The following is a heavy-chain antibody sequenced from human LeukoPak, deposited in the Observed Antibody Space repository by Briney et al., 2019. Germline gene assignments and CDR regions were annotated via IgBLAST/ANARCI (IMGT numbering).Heavy chain of an antibody. CDR2: INHSGST. CDR3: ARSRLLWFRELLDY. V-gene: IGHV4-34*01. J-gene: IGHJ4*02. CDR1: GGSFGGYY. D-gene: IGHD3-10*01. Sequence: SETLSLTCAVYGGSFGGYYWSWIRQPPGKGLEWIGEINHSGSTNYNPSLKSRVTISVDTSKNQFSLRLSSVTAADTAVYYCARSRLLWFRELLDYWGQGTLVTVSS.